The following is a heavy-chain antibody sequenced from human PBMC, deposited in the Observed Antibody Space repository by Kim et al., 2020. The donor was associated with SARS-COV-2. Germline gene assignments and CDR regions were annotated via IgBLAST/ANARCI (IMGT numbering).Heavy chain of an antibody. CDR1: GFTFSSYG. Sequence: GGSLRLSCAASGFTFSSYGMHWVRQAPGKGLEWVAVISYDGSNKYYADSVKGRFTISRDNSKNTLYLQMNSLRAEDTAVYYCAKDGLGYCSGGSCSDAFDIWGQGTMVTVSS. D-gene: IGHD2-15*01. V-gene: IGHV3-30*18. CDR2: ISYDGSNK. CDR3: AKDGLGYCSGGSCSDAFDI. J-gene: IGHJ3*02.